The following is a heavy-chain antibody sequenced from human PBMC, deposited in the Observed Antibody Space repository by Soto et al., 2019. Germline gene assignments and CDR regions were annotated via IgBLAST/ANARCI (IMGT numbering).Heavy chain of an antibody. CDR3: ARHNYGSGSTYFDY. CDR2: IYYSGST. J-gene: IGHJ4*02. Sequence: QVQLQESGPGLVKPSETLSLTCTVSGGSISSYYWSWIRQPPGKGLEWIGYIYYSGSTNYNPSLKGRVTLSVDTSKNQFSLKRNSMTAADTAVYYCARHNYGSGSTYFDYWGQGTLVTVSS. V-gene: IGHV4-59*08. CDR1: GGSISSYY. D-gene: IGHD3-10*01.